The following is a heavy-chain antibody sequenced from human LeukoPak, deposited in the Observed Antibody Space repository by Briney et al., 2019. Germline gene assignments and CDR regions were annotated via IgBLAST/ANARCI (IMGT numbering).Heavy chain of an antibody. CDR3: ATDTTYDSSGYADY. CDR2: ISWNSGSI. J-gene: IGHJ4*02. Sequence: GGSLRLSCAASGFTFDDYAMHWVRQAPGKGLEWVSGISWNSGSIGYADSVKGRFTISRDNAKNSLYLQMNSLRAEDMALYYCATDTTYDSSGYADYWGQGTLVTVSS. CDR1: GFTFDDYA. V-gene: IGHV3-9*03. D-gene: IGHD3-22*01.